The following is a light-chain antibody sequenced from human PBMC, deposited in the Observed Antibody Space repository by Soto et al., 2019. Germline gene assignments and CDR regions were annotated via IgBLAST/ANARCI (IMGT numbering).Light chain of an antibody. CDR3: SSYTSSSTHVV. Sequence: QSALTQPPSVSGSPGQSVTISCTGTSSDVGSYNRVSWYQQPPGTAPKLMIYEVSNWPSGVPDRFSGSKSGNTASLTISGLQAEDEADYYCSSYTSSSTHVVFGGGTQLTVL. J-gene: IGLJ2*01. V-gene: IGLV2-18*02. CDR2: EVS. CDR1: SSDVGSYNR.